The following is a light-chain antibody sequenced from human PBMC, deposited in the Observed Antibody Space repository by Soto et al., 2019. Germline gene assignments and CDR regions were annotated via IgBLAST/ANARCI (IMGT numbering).Light chain of an antibody. CDR1: QSVSSSY. J-gene: IGKJ4*01. V-gene: IGKV3-20*01. CDR2: GAS. CDR3: QQYGSSSLT. Sequence: IVVTQSPGTLSLSPGERATLSCRASQSVSSSYLAWYQQRPGQAPRLLIYGASSRATGIPDRFSGSGSGTDFTLTISRLEPADFAVYYCQQYGSSSLTFGGGTKVQIK.